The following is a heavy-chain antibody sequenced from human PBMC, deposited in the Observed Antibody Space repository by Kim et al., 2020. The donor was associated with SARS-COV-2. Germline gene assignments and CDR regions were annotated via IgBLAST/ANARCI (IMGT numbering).Heavy chain of an antibody. CDR1: GFTFSSYA. CDR3: AKDLVDFWSGHMGYFDY. Sequence: GGSLRLSCAASGFTFSSYAMSWVRQAPGKGLEWVSAISGSGGSTYYADSVKGRFTISRDNSKNTLYLLMNSLRAEDTAVYYCAKDLVDFWSGHMGYFDYWGQGTLVTVSS. V-gene: IGHV3-23*01. J-gene: IGHJ4*02. CDR2: ISGSGGST. D-gene: IGHD3-3*01.